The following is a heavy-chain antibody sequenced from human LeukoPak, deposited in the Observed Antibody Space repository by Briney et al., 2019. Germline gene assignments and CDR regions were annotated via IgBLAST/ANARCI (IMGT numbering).Heavy chain of an antibody. D-gene: IGHD3-10*01. CDR1: GFSLDAHA. J-gene: IGHJ4*02. CDR3: AKDVSSYGLGSYSYFDY. CDR2: ISWNSDTI. V-gene: IGHV3-9*01. Sequence: PGGSLRLSYAASGFSLDAHAMHWVRQVPGKGLEWVSGISWNSDTIAYADSVKGRFTISRDNAQNSLYLQMNSLRAEDTALYYCAKDVSSYGLGSYSYFDYWGQGTLVTVSS.